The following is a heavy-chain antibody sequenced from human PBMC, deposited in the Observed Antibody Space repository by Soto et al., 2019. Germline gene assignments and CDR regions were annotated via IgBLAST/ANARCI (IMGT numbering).Heavy chain of an antibody. V-gene: IGHV3-9*01. J-gene: IGHJ4*02. Sequence: PGGSLRLSCAASGFPFDGYAMHLVRQAPGKGLEWVSGISWNSGSIGYADSVKGRFTISRDNAKNSLYLQMNSLRAEDTALYYCASRDGYNYYYFDYWCQGDLAPVSS. CDR1: GFPFDGYA. CDR2: ISWNSGSI. D-gene: IGHD5-12*01. CDR3: ASRDGYNYYYFDY.